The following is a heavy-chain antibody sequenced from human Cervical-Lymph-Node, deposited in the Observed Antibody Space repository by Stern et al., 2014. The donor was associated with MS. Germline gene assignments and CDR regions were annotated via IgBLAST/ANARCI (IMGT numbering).Heavy chain of an antibody. Sequence: EVQLVASGGGIVQPGGSLMISCVASGFNFRTYWMHWVRQGPGKGLEWVSRINGDGTVSTYADSVRGRFTISRNNANNTMSLQLNNLRVEDTAIYYCASAYRASWGQGTLVTVST. CDR2: INGDGTVS. J-gene: IGHJ4*02. V-gene: IGHV3-74*02. CDR1: GFNFRTYW. D-gene: IGHD1-1*01. CDR3: ASAYRAS.